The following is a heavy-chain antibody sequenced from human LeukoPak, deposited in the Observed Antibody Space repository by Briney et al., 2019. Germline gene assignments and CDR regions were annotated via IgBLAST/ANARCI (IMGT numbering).Heavy chain of an antibody. D-gene: IGHD4-17*01. J-gene: IGHJ6*02. CDR3: ASPTTARYYYGMDV. V-gene: IGHV1-69*04. CDR1: GGTFTSYA. CDR2: IIPILGIS. Sequence: GSSVKVSCKASGGTFTSYAISWVRQPPGQGLEWVGRIIPILGISNYAQTFQGRVTTTADKSTSTAYMELSRLRSEDTAVYYCASPTTARYYYGMDVWGQGSTVTVSS.